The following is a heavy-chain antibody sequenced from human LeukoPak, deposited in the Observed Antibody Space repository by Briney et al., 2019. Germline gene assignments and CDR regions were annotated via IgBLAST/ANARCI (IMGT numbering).Heavy chain of an antibody. V-gene: IGHV3-53*01. D-gene: IGHD2-21*02. J-gene: IGHJ4*02. CDR2: IYSGGST. CDR1: GFTVSNNY. CDR3: GRSPTSLRLTD. Sequence: GGSLRLSCAASGFTVSNNYMSWVRQAPGKGLEWVSVIYSGGSTYYADSVKGRFTISRDNSRNTLFLQLNSLRAEDTAIYYCGRSPTSLRLTDWGQGTLVAVSS.